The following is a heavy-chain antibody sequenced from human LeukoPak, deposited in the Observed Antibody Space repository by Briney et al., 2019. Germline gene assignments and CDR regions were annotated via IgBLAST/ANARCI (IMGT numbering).Heavy chain of an antibody. Sequence: PSETLSLTCTVSGGSISSSSYYWGWIRQPPGKGLEWIGSIYYSGSTYYNPSLKSRVTISVDTSKNQFSLKLSSVTAADTAVYYCARDDSSGWYLPLQYWGQGTLVTVSS. CDR3: ARDDSSGWYLPLQY. CDR2: IYYSGST. D-gene: IGHD6-19*01. J-gene: IGHJ4*02. CDR1: GGSISSSSYY. V-gene: IGHV4-39*07.